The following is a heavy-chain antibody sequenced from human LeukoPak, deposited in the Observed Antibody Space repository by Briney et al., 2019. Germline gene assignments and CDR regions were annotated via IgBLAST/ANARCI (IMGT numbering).Heavy chain of an antibody. V-gene: IGHV1-69*13. CDR3: ARGPLGWDTAMLGIDY. CDR2: IIPIFGTA. D-gene: IGHD5-18*01. Sequence: GASVKVSCKASGGTFSSYAISWVRQAPGQGLEWMGGIIPIFGTANYAQKFQGRVTITADESTSTAYMELSSLRSEDTAVYYCARGPLGWDTAMLGIDYWGQGTQVTVSS. CDR1: GGTFSSYA. J-gene: IGHJ4*02.